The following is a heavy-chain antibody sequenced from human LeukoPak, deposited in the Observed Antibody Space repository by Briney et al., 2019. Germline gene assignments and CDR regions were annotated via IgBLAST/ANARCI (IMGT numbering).Heavy chain of an antibody. CDR1: GFTLINYN. Sequence: QSGGSLRLSCVASGFTLINYNMNWDRQAPGKGLEWVAVISYDGSNKYYADSVKGRFTISRDNSKNTLYLQMNSLRAEDTAVYYCARDPRITGTQGSFDYWGQGTLVTVSS. V-gene: IGHV3-30-3*01. D-gene: IGHD1-20*01. CDR3: ARDPRITGTQGSFDY. J-gene: IGHJ4*02. CDR2: ISYDGSNK.